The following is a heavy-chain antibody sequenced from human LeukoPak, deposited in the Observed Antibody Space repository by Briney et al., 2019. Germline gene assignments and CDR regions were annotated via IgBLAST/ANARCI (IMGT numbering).Heavy chain of an antibody. J-gene: IGHJ4*02. CDR2: IYYSGST. D-gene: IGHD3-22*01. V-gene: IGHV4-59*01. Sequence: SSETLSLTCTVSGGSISSYYWSWIRQPPGKGLEWIGYIYYSGSTNYNPSLKSRVTISVDTSKNQFSLKLSSVTAADTAVYYCARAEVLPDFYDTSGGFDYWGQGTLVTVSS. CDR3: ARAEVLPDFYDTSGGFDY. CDR1: GGSISSYY.